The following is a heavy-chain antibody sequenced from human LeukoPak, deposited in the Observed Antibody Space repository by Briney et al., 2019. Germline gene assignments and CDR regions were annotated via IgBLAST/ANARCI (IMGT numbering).Heavy chain of an antibody. D-gene: IGHD6-6*01. CDR1: GYTFTSYG. Sequence: ASVKVSCKASGYTFTSYGISWVRQAPGQGLEWMGWISAYNGNTNYAQKLQGRVTMTRDTSISTAYMELSRLRSDDTAVYYCARDGSSAYYYYYYMDVWGKGTTVTVSS. CDR2: ISAYNGNT. V-gene: IGHV1-18*01. J-gene: IGHJ6*03. CDR3: ARDGSSAYYYYYYMDV.